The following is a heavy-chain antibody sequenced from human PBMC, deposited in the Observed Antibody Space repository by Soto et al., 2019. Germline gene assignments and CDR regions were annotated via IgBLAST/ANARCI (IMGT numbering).Heavy chain of an antibody. Sequence: SETLSVTCSVSGGSINYNSYYWGWIRQPPGKGLEWVGGIFYTGTTYYSPSLKDRVTISVDTSKNSFSLNLTSVTAADTAVYFCARLVVVAPVANAWGQGTLVTVSS. V-gene: IGHV4-39*02. CDR3: ARLVVVAPVANA. D-gene: IGHD2-2*01. J-gene: IGHJ5*02. CDR1: GGSINYNSYY. CDR2: IFYTGTT.